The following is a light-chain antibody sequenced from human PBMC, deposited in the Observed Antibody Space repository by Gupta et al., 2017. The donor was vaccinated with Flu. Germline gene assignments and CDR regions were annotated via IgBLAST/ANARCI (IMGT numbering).Light chain of an antibody. CDR3: SSYTSSGTLV. J-gene: IGLJ2*01. Sequence: QSALTQPASVSGSPGQSITISCTGTSSDIGGYSCVSWYQQHPGKAPKLMIYDVTNRPSGVSHRFSGSKSGNTASLSISGLQAEDEADYYCSSYTSSGTLVIGGGTKLTVL. CDR1: SSDIGGYSC. CDR2: DVT. V-gene: IGLV2-14*03.